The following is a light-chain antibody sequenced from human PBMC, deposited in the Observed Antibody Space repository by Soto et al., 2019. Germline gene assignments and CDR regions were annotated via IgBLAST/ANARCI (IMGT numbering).Light chain of an antibody. CDR1: ESVFGY. V-gene: IGKV3-11*01. J-gene: IGKJ5*01. Sequence: ETLMTQSAAAVSLSPGERATLSCRASESVFGYLAWYQHKPGQAPRLLIYDASNRATGVPARFSGSGSGTDFTLTISSLEPEDFAVYYCQQRYRWPPITFGQGTRLEIK. CDR2: DAS. CDR3: QQRYRWPPIT.